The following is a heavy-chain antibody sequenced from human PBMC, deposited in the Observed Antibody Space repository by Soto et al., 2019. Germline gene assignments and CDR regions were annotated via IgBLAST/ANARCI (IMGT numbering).Heavy chain of an antibody. J-gene: IGHJ4*02. CDR1: GFTFIDYY. CDR2: ISSSGSYT. D-gene: IGHD3-22*01. Sequence: GGSLRLCCAASGFTFIDYYMSWIRQAPGKGLEWVSYISSSGSYTKYADSVKGRFTISRDNAKNSLYLQMNSLSAEDTAVYYCARDPHYFYDSPGYYDYWGQGTLVTVSS. V-gene: IGHV3-11*05. CDR3: ARDPHYFYDSPGYYDY.